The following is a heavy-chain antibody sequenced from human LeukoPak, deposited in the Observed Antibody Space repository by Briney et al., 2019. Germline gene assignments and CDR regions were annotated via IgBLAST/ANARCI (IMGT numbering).Heavy chain of an antibody. CDR3: AREFVEMANDY. CDR2: INPNRGST. J-gene: IGHJ4*02. CDR1: GYTFTSYY. Sequence: VASVKVSCKASGYTFTSYYMYWVRQAPGQGLEWMGIINPNRGSTSYAQKFQGRVTMTRDTSISTAYMELSRLRSDDTAVYYCAREFVEMANDYWGQGTLVTVSS. V-gene: IGHV1-2*02. D-gene: IGHD5-24*01.